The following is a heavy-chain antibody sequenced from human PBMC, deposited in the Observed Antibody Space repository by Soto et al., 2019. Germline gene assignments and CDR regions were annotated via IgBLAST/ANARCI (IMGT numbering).Heavy chain of an antibody. J-gene: IGHJ3*02. Sequence: GGSLRLSCAASGFTFSSYGLHWVRQAPGEGLECLAFISYDGINKYYAVSVKGRFTISRDNSKNTLYLQMNSLRVEDTAVYYFAKDLKRITMVRGVDNDAFDIWGQGTMVTVSS. D-gene: IGHD3-10*01. CDR2: ISYDGINK. V-gene: IGHV3-30*18. CDR3: AKDLKRITMVRGVDNDAFDI. CDR1: GFTFSSYG.